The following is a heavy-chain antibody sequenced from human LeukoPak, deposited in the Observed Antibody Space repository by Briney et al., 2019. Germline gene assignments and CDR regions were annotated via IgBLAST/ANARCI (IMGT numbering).Heavy chain of an antibody. CDR2: IYYSGST. CDR1: GGSISSYY. Sequence: PSETLSLTCTVSGGSISSYYCSWIRQPPGKGLEWIGYIYYSGSTNYNPSLKSRVTISVDTSKSQFSLGLSSVTAADTAVYYCARVDTAMVHFDYWGQGTLVTVSS. J-gene: IGHJ4*02. V-gene: IGHV4-59*01. CDR3: ARVDTAMVHFDY. D-gene: IGHD5-18*01.